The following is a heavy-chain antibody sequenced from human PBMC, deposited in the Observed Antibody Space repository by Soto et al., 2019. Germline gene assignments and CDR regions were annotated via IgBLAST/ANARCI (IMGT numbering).Heavy chain of an antibody. CDR1: GGTFSSYA. V-gene: IGHV1-69*13. CDR2: IIPIFGTA. CDR3: ARGHGVEMDTSPFDY. Sequence: SVKVSCKASGGTFSSYAISWVRQAPGQGVEWMGGIIPIFGTANYAQKFQGRVTITADESTSTAYMELSSLRSEDTAVYYCARGHGVEMDTSPFDYWGQGTLVTVSS. D-gene: IGHD5-18*01. J-gene: IGHJ4*02.